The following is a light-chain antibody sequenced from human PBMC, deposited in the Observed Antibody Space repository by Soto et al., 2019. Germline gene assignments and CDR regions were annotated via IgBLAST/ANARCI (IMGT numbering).Light chain of an antibody. Sequence: EIVLTQSPGTLSLSPGEKATLSCRASQSVSSNYLAWYQQKPGQAPRLLIYVASSRATGIPDRFSGSGSGTDFTLTISALEPEDFAVYYCQQYGSSLTWTFGQGTKVEIK. J-gene: IGKJ1*01. V-gene: IGKV3-20*01. CDR1: QSVSSNY. CDR2: VAS. CDR3: QQYGSSLTWT.